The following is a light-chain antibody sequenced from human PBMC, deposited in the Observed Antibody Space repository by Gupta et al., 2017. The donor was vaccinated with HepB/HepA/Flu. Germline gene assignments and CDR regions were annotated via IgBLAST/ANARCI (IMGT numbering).Light chain of an antibody. CDR1: SSNIGSNY. CDR2: RDN. CDR3: AAWDASLRGVV. J-gene: IGLJ2*01. V-gene: IGLV1-47*01. Sequence: QSVLTQPPSASGTPWQRVTIPCSGSSSNIGSNYVYWYQQLPGTAPKLLIFRDNQRPSGVPDRFSGSKSGTSTSLAISGLRSEDEADYYCAAWDASLRGVVFGGGTKLTVL.